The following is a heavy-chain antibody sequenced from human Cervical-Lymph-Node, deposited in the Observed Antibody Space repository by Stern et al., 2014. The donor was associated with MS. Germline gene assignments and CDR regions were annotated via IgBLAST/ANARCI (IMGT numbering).Heavy chain of an antibody. V-gene: IGHV1-18*01. CDR2: ISAYRGNT. D-gene: IGHD2-8*01. CDR1: GSTFTTHG. Sequence: VQLVESGPEVKKPGASVKVSCKASGSTFTTHGISWVRQAPGQGLAWMGWISAYRGNTNYAQNLQGRVTMTTDTSTSTSYMELRSLTSDDTAVYYCARVRNGALEGSWGQGTLITVSS. CDR3: ARVRNGALEGS. J-gene: IGHJ4*02.